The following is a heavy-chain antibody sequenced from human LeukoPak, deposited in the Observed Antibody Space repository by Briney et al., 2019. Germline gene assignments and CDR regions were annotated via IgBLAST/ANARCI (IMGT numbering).Heavy chain of an antibody. CDR1: GYTFTGYY. D-gene: IGHD3-22*01. J-gene: IGHJ4*02. CDR3: ARDRDYYDSSGYGTLDY. Sequence: ASVKVSCKASGYTFTGYYMHWGRQAPGQGLEWMGWINPNSGGTNYAQKFQGRVTMTRDTSISTAYMELSRLRSDDTAVYYCARDRDYYDSSGYGTLDYWGQGTLVTVSS. V-gene: IGHV1-2*02. CDR2: INPNSGGT.